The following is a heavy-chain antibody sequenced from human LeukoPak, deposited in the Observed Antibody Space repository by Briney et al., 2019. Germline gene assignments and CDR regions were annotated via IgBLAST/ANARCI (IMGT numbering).Heavy chain of an antibody. CDR1: GYTFTGYY. J-gene: IGHJ5*01. D-gene: IGHD3-22*01. CDR3: AREEGYDSSGYFVS. Sequence: LAASVKVSCKASGYTFTGYYMHWVRQAPGQGLEWMGWINPNSGGTNYAQKFQGRVTMSRDTSISTAYMELSRLRSDDTAVYYCAREEGYDSSGYFVSWGQGTLVTVSS. CDR2: INPNSGGT. V-gene: IGHV1-2*03.